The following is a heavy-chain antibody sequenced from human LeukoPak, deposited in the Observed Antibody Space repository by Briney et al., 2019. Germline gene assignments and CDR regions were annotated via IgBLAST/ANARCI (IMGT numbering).Heavy chain of an antibody. CDR2: IYYSGST. D-gene: IGHD6-13*01. CDR3: ARGSSSWLHYYYYMDV. Sequence: NPSETLSLTCTVSGGSISSYYWSWIRQPPGKGLEWIGYIYYSGSTNYNPSLKSRVTISVDTSKNQFSLKLSSVTAADTAVYYCARGSSSWLHYYYYMDVWGKGTTVTVSS. CDR1: GGSISSYY. V-gene: IGHV4-59*01. J-gene: IGHJ6*03.